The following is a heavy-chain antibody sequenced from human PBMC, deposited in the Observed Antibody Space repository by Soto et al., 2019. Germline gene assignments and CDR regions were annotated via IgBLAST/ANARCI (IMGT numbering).Heavy chain of an antibody. CDR1: SGSISSSNW. J-gene: IGHJ5*02. Sequence: SETLSLTCAVSSGSISSSNWWSWVRQPPGKGLEWIGEIYHSGSTNYNPSLKSRVTISVDKSKNQFSLKLSSVTAADTAVYYCARGRRGDSSSWSIWWFDPWGQGTLVTVSS. D-gene: IGHD6-13*01. V-gene: IGHV4-4*02. CDR3: ARGRRGDSSSWSIWWFDP. CDR2: IYHSGST.